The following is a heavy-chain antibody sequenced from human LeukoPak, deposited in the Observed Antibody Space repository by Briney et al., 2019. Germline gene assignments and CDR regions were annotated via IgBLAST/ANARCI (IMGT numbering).Heavy chain of an antibody. Sequence: PSETLSLTCTVSGGSISSSSYYWGWIRQPPGKGLEWIGSIYYSGSTYYNPSLKSRVTISVDTSKDQFSLKLSSVTAADTAVYYCAREGGYSGYDVHYYYYYMDVWGKGTTVTVS. J-gene: IGHJ6*03. CDR1: GGSISSSSYY. D-gene: IGHD5-12*01. CDR3: AREGGYSGYDVHYYYYYMDV. V-gene: IGHV4-39*07. CDR2: IYYSGST.